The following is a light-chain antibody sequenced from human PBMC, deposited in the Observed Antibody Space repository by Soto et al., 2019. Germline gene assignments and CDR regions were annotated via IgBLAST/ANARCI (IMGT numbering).Light chain of an antibody. Sequence: QSALTQPASVSGSPGQSIAISCTGTSSDVGGYDYVSWYQQHPDKAPKLMIYEVTKRPSGVSNRLSGSKSGNTASLTISGLQPWEEGDYYCRSHTSGSTRLFGSGTKVTVL. CDR3: RSHTSGSTRL. J-gene: IGLJ1*01. CDR1: SSDVGGYDY. CDR2: EVT. V-gene: IGLV2-14*01.